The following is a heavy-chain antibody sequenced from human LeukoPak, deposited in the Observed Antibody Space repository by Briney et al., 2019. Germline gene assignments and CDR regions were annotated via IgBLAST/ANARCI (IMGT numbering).Heavy chain of an antibody. CDR1: GFTFSSYA. D-gene: IGHD2-2*01. Sequence: GGSLRLSCAGSGFTFSSYAMSWVRQAPAKGLEGVSAISGGCSSPNYADYVKGRFTISRDNSKNMLYLKMNSLRAEDTAVYYCAKGGYCSSTSCYARGPGMDVWGQGTTVTVSS. V-gene: IGHV3-23*01. CDR3: AKGGYCSSTSCYARGPGMDV. CDR2: ISGGCSSP. J-gene: IGHJ6*02.